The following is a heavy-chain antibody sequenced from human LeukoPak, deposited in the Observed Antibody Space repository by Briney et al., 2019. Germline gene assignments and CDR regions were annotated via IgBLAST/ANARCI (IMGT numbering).Heavy chain of an antibody. CDR1: GGSFSGYY. J-gene: IGHJ4*02. CDR3: ASRGGDY. Sequence: SETMSLTCAVYGGSFSGYYWSWIRQPPGKGLEWIGEINHSGSTNYNPSLKSRVTISVDTSKNQFSLKLSSVTAADTPVYYWASRGGDYWGQGTLVTVSS. CDR2: INHSGST. V-gene: IGHV4-34*01.